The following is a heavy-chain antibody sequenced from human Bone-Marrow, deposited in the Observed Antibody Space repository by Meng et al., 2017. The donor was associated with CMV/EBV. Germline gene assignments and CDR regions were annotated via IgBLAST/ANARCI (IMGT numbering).Heavy chain of an antibody. CDR1: GFTFSSYW. CDR3: TRVYNWDAFDI. J-gene: IGHJ3*02. D-gene: IGHD1-20*01. CDR2: ISWNSGSI. V-gene: IGHV3-9*01. Sequence: SLKISCAASGFTFSSYWMHWVRQAPGKGLEWVSGISWNSGSIGYADSVKGRFTISRDNAKNSLYLQMNSLRAEDTAVYYCTRVYNWDAFDIWGQGTMVTVSS.